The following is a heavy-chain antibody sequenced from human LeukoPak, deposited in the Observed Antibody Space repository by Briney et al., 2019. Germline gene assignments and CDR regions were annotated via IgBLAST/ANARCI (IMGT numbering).Heavy chain of an antibody. CDR3: ARGLGCSSTSCPPNWFDP. D-gene: IGHD2-2*01. V-gene: IGHV1-69*01. Sequence: SVKVSCKASGGTFSSYAISWVRQAPGQGLEWMGGIIPIFGTANYAQKFQGRVTITADESSSTAYMELSSLRSEDTAVYYCARGLGCSSTSCPPNWFDPWGQGTLVTVSS. CDR2: IIPIFGTA. CDR1: GGTFSSYA. J-gene: IGHJ5*02.